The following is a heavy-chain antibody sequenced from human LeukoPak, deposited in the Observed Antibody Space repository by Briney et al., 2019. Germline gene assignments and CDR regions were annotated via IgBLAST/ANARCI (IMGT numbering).Heavy chain of an antibody. CDR2: IRSKANSYAT. J-gene: IGHJ4*02. V-gene: IGHV3-73*01. CDR1: GFTFSGSA. CDR3: TRHFTYYYDSSAYGDYYFDY. Sequence: GGSLRLSCAASGFTFSGSAMHWVRQASGKGLEWVGRIRSKANSYATAYAASVKGRFTISRDDSKNTAYLQMNSLKTEDTAVYYCTRHFTYYYDSSAYGDYYFDYWGQGTLVTVSS. D-gene: IGHD3-22*01.